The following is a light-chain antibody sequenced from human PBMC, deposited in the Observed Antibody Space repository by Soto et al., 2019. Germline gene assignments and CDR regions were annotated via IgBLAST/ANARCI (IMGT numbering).Light chain of an antibody. CDR1: QSISSW. CDR2: KAS. Sequence: IKMTQSPSTLSASVGDRVTITFRASQSISSWLAWYQQKPGKAPKLLIYKASSLESGVPSRFSGSGSGTEFTLTISSLQPDDFATYYCQQYNSYWTFGQGTKVHIK. V-gene: IGKV1-5*03. J-gene: IGKJ1*01. CDR3: QQYNSYWT.